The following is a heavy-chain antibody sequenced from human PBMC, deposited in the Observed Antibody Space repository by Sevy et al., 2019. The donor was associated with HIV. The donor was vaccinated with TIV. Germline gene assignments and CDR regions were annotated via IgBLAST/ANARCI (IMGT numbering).Heavy chain of an antibody. Sequence: SETLSLTCSVSGGSTDSYYWSWIRQPAGKGLEWIGCIYASGSTAYNPSLQSRVSISIDKSKNRFSLSLTSLTAADTGAYYCARELPFATSSAWGQGTRVTVSS. CDR3: ARELPFATSSA. CDR1: GGSTDSYY. V-gene: IGHV4-4*07. J-gene: IGHJ5*02. D-gene: IGHD6-6*01. CDR2: IYASGST.